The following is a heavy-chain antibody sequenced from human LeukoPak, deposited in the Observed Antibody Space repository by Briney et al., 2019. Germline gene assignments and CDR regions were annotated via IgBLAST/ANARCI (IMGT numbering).Heavy chain of an antibody. V-gene: IGHV3-21*01. CDR3: ARGKSRRPNWFDP. D-gene: IGHD3-10*01. Sequence: GGSLRLSCAASGFTFSSYSMNWVRQAPGKGLEWVSSISSSSSYIYYADSVKGRFTISRDNAKNSLYLQMNSLRAEDTAVYYCARGKSRRPNWFDPWGQGTLVTVSS. CDR1: GFTFSSYS. J-gene: IGHJ5*02. CDR2: ISSSSSYI.